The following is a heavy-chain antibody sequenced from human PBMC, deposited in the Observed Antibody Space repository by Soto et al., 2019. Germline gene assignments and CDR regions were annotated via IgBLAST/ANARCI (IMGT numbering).Heavy chain of an antibody. D-gene: IGHD2-8*01. CDR3: ARVDMVYAPDY. J-gene: IGHJ4*02. V-gene: IGHV3-11*06. CDR2: ISSSSSYT. Sequence: QVQLVESGGGLVKPGGSLRLSCAASGFTFSDYYMSWIRQAPEKGREWVSYISSSSSYTNNADSVKGRFTISSDNAKNSLYLQMNGLRAEDTAVYYCARVDMVYAPDYWGQGTLVVVAT. CDR1: GFTFSDYY.